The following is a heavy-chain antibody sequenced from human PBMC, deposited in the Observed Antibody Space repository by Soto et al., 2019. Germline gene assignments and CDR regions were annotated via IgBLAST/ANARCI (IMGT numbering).Heavy chain of an antibody. CDR2: ISGSGGST. CDR3: AKGSLVVVTATFDY. D-gene: IGHD2-21*02. J-gene: IGHJ4*02. CDR1: GFTFSSYA. V-gene: IGHV3-23*01. Sequence: GGSLRLSCAASGFTFSSYAMNWVRQAPGKGLEWVSGISGSGGSTYYADSVKGRFTISRDNSKNTVYLQMNSLRAEDTAVYYCAKGSLVVVTATFDYWGQGTLVTAPQ.